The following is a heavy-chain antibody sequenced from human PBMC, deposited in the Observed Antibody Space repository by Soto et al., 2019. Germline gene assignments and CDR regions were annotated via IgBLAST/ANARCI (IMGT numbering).Heavy chain of an antibody. CDR2: ISTSGTTI. CDR1: GFTCSSYE. J-gene: IGHJ4*02. D-gene: IGHD6-13*01. CDR3: VRFGGAAAGPGDY. Sequence: GALRLSFVASGFTCSSYEMNWVRQAPEKGLEWVSHISTSGTTIYYTESVKGRFTISRDNAKKSLYLQMNSLRAEDTAVYYCVRFGGAAAGPGDYWGQGTLVTVSS. V-gene: IGHV3-48*03.